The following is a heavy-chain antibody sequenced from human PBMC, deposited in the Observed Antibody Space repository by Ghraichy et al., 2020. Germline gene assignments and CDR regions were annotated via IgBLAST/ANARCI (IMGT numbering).Heavy chain of an antibody. Sequence: GGSLRLSCAASGFTFSSYAMSWVRQAPGKGLEWVSAISGSGGSTYYADSVKGRFTISRDNSKNTLYLQMNSLRAEDTAVYYCAKVIRGNGDFWSYFDWYFDLWGRGTLVTVSS. CDR1: GFTFSSYA. CDR3: AKVIRGNGDFWSYFDWYFDL. J-gene: IGHJ2*01. V-gene: IGHV3-23*01. D-gene: IGHD3-3*01. CDR2: ISGSGGST.